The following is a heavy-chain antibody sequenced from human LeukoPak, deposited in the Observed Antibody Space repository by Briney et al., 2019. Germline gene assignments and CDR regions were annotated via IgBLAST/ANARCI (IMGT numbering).Heavy chain of an antibody. V-gene: IGHV1-24*01. CDR1: GYTLTELS. D-gene: IGHD3-9*01. CDR3: ATVPRYYDILTGYSL. Sequence: ASVKVSCKVSGYTLTELSMHWVRQAPGKGLEWMGGFDPEDGETIYAQKFQGRVTMTEDTSTDTAYMELSSLRSEDTAVYYCATVPRYYDILTGYSLWGQGTLVTVPS. CDR2: FDPEDGET. J-gene: IGHJ4*02.